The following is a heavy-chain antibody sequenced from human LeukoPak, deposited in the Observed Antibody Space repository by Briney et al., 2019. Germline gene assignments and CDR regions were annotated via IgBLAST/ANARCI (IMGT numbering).Heavy chain of an antibody. CDR1: GFTFDDYA. D-gene: IGHD4-17*01. CDR2: ISWNSGSI. V-gene: IGHV3-9*01. J-gene: IGHJ6*02. CDR3: AKGDYGDYALNYYYGMDV. Sequence: GGSLRLSCAVSGFTFDDYAMHWVRQAPGKGLEWVSGISWNSGSIGYADSVKGRFTISRDNAKNSLYLQMNSLRAEDTALYYCAKGDYGDYALNYYYGMDVWGQGTTVTVSS.